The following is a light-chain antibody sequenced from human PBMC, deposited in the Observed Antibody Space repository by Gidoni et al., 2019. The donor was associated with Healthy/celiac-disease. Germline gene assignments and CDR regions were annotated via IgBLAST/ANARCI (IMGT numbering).Light chain of an antibody. CDR1: QGISSY. V-gene: IGKV1-8*01. J-gene: IGKJ3*01. CDR2: AAS. CDR3: QKYYRYPFT. Sequence: AIRMTQSPSSLSASTVDRVTITCRASQGISSYLAWYQQKPGKAPKLLIYAASTLQSGVPSRFSGSGAGTDFTRTISCLQAEDCATYYCQKYYRYPFTFGPGTKVDIK.